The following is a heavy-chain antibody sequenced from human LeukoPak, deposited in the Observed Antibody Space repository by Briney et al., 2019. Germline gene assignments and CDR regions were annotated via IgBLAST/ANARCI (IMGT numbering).Heavy chain of an antibody. CDR3: ARDQGGMTLVGNAFDI. Sequence: GGSLGLSCAASEFSVGSNYMTWVRQAPGKGLEWVSLIYSGGSTYYADSVKGRFTISRDNSKNTLYLQMNSLRAEDTAVYYCARDQGGMTLVGNAFDIWGQGTMVTVSS. V-gene: IGHV3-66*01. J-gene: IGHJ3*02. D-gene: IGHD3-16*01. CDR1: EFSVGSNY. CDR2: IYSGGST.